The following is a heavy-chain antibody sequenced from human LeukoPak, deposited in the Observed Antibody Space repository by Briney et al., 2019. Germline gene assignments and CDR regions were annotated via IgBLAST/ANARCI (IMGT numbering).Heavy chain of an antibody. Sequence: RGSLRLSCAASGFTLSYYWMSWVRQAPGKGLEWVANIKQDGSEKYYVDSVKGRFTISRDNAKNSLYLQMNSLRAEDTAVYYCARGAHDYSNYFYWGQGTLVTVSS. CDR2: IKQDGSEK. D-gene: IGHD4-11*01. CDR3: ARGAHDYSNYFY. V-gene: IGHV3-7*01. CDR1: GFTLSYYW. J-gene: IGHJ4*02.